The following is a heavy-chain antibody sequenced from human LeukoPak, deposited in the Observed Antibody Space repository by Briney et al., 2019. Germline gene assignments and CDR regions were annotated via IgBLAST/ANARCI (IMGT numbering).Heavy chain of an antibody. CDR1: GGTFSSYA. V-gene: IGHV1-69*01. Sequence: SVKVSCKASGGTFSSYAISWVRQAPGQGLEWMGGIIPIFGTANYAQKFQGRVTITADESTSTAHMELSSLRSEDTAVYYCASEPWGWFDPWGQGTLVTVSS. CDR3: ASEPWGWFDP. CDR2: IIPIFGTA. J-gene: IGHJ5*02. D-gene: IGHD3-16*01.